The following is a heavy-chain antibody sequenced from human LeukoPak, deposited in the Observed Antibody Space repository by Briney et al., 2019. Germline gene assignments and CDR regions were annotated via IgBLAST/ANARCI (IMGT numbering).Heavy chain of an antibody. CDR2: ISWNSGSI. Sequence: GGSLRLSSAASGFTFDDYAMHWVRRAPGKGLGWVSGISWNSGSIGYADSVKGRFTISRDNAKNSMYLQMNSLRAEDTALYYCAKDSKRDSLQLWLSWFDPWGQGTLVTVSS. V-gene: IGHV3-9*01. J-gene: IGHJ5*02. CDR1: GFTFDDYA. CDR3: AKDSKRDSLQLWLSWFDP. D-gene: IGHD5-18*01.